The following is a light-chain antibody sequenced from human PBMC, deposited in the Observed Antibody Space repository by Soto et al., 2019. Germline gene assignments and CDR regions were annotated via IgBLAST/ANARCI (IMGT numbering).Light chain of an antibody. V-gene: IGLV2-14*01. J-gene: IGLJ1*01. CDR1: SSDVGGYNY. Sequence: VLTQPAFVSGSPGQSITISCTGTSSDVGGYNYVSWYQHPPGKAPKLMISEVSNRPSGVSNRFSGSKSVNTASLTISGLQAEDEADYYCSSYTSTSTRVFGTGTKVTVL. CDR3: SSYTSTSTRV. CDR2: EVS.